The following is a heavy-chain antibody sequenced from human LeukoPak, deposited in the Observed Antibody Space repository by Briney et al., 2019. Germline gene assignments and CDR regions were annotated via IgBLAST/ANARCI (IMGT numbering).Heavy chain of an antibody. CDR2: IIPIFGIA. CDR1: GGTFSSYA. CDR3: AKGYCGSTSCYADGMDV. D-gene: IGHD2-2*01. J-gene: IGHJ6*02. Sequence: SVTVSCKASGGTFSSYAISWVRQAPGQGLEWMGRIIPIFGIANYAQKFQGRVTITADKSTSTAYMELSSLRSEDTAVYYCAKGYCGSTSCYADGMDVWGQGTTVTVSS. V-gene: IGHV1-69*04.